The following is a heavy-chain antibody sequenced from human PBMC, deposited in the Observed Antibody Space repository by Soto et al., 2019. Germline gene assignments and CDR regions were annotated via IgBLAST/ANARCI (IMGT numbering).Heavy chain of an antibody. Sequence: QVQLVQSGIEVKNPGASVKVSCKASGYAFTSFGIRWVRQAPGQGLEWMGWTVANNGYTKYAQNLQGRVTLITDTSTSTAYMELRSLMYDDTAVYYCARCSGGTCYASYAFDIWGQGTMVTVSS. V-gene: IGHV1-18*01. CDR2: TVANNGYT. D-gene: IGHD2-15*01. J-gene: IGHJ3*02. CDR1: GYAFTSFG. CDR3: ARCSGGTCYASYAFDI.